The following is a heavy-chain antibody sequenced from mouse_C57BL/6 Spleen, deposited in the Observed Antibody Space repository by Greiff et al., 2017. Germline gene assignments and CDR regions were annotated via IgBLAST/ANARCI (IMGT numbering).Heavy chain of an antibody. CDR3: AKKEDYDYDVGAMDY. J-gene: IGHJ4*01. Sequence: VMLVESGPGLVQPSQSLSITCTVSGFSLTSYGVHWVRQSPGKGLEWLGVIWRGGSTDYNAAFMSRLSITKDNSKSQVFFKMNSLQADDTAIYYCAKKEDYDYDVGAMDYWGQGTSVTVSS. CDR1: GFSLTSYG. CDR2: IWRGGST. V-gene: IGHV2-5*01. D-gene: IGHD2-4*01.